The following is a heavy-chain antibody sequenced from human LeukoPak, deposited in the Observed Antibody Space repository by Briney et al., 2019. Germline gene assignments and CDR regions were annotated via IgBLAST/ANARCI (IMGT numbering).Heavy chain of an antibody. CDR2: IWYDGSNK. CDR1: GFTFSSYG. Sequence: GGSLRPSCAASGFTFSSYGMHWVRQAPGKGLEWVAVIWYDGSNKYYADSVKGRFTISRDNSKNTLYQQMNSLRAEDTAVYYCARDRYSSGWATFDYWGQGTLVTVSS. V-gene: IGHV3-33*01. D-gene: IGHD6-19*01. CDR3: ARDRYSSGWATFDY. J-gene: IGHJ4*02.